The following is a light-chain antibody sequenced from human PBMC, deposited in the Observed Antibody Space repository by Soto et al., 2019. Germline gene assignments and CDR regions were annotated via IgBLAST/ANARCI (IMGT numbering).Light chain of an antibody. CDR2: DAS. CDR1: QSISSW. CDR3: QHYDHVQVT. Sequence: PSTLSASVGDRVTITCRASQSISSWLAWYQQKPGKAPKLLIYDASSLESGVPSRFSGSGSGTDFTFTINSLQPEDFATYYCQHYDHVQVTFGQGTRLEIK. J-gene: IGKJ5*01. V-gene: IGKV1-5*01.